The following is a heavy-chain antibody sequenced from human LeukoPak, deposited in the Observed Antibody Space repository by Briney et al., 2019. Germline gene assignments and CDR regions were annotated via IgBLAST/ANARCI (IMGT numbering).Heavy chain of an antibody. J-gene: IGHJ5*02. V-gene: IGHV4-59*01. CDR1: GGSITTYY. Sequence: PSETLSLTCTVAGGSITTYYWMWVRQPPGKGLEWIGYLYFSGNTKYSPSLESRVTISEDTSKKQASLKVTSVTAADTAVYYCARGVAGSGSMPGSWGQGSLVIVSS. CDR3: ARGVAGSGSMPGS. CDR2: LYFSGNT. D-gene: IGHD1-26*01.